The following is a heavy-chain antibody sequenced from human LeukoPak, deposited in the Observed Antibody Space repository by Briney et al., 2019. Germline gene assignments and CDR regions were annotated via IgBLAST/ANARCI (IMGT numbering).Heavy chain of an antibody. CDR2: IYSGGST. V-gene: IGHV3-66*01. D-gene: IGHD4-17*01. J-gene: IGHJ4*02. CDR3: AKAPYGDYSIFDY. Sequence: GGSLRLSCAASGFTVSSNYMSWVRQAPGKGLEWVSVIYSGGSTYYADSVKGRFTISRDNSKNTLYLQMNSLRAEDTAVYYCAKAPYGDYSIFDYWGQGALVTVSS. CDR1: GFTVSSNY.